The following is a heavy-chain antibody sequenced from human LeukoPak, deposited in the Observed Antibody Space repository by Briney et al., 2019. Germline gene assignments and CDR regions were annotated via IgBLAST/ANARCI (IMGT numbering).Heavy chain of an antibody. V-gene: IGHV3-7*01. Sequence: GGSLRISCTGAGLTFGNYWMDWVRQGPGKGLEWVANIKKDGSERNYVDSVKGRFTISRDNAKNSLYLQMNSLRVEDTAVYYCARDAFGDFSYWGQGALVTVSS. CDR2: IKKDGSER. J-gene: IGHJ4*02. D-gene: IGHD2/OR15-2a*01. CDR3: ARDAFGDFSY. CDR1: GLTFGNYW.